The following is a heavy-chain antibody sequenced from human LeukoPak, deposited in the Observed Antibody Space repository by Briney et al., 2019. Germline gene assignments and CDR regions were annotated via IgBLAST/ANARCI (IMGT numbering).Heavy chain of an antibody. Sequence: ASVKVSCKASGYTFIGYYIHWVRQAPGQGLEWMGRINPNSGGTSYAQKFQGRVTMTKDTSITTAYMDLSSLRSDDTAVYYCARTPLAGLERVDRFDYWGQGILVTVSS. CDR3: ARTPLAGLERVDRFDY. J-gene: IGHJ4*02. D-gene: IGHD6-19*01. V-gene: IGHV1-2*06. CDR2: INPNSGGT. CDR1: GYTFIGYY.